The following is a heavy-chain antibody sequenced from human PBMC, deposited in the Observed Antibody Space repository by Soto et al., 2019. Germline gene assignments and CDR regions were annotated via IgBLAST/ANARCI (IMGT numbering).Heavy chain of an antibody. CDR2: ISGSGGST. CDR1: GFTFSSYA. D-gene: IGHD6-6*01. Sequence: GGSLRLSCAASGFTFSSYAMSWVRQAPGKGLEWVSAISGSGGSTYYADSVKGRFTISRDNSKNTLYLQMNSLRAEDTAVYYCAKGIAARLRYGMDVWGQGTTVTVSS. CDR3: AKGIAARLRYGMDV. J-gene: IGHJ6*02. V-gene: IGHV3-23*01.